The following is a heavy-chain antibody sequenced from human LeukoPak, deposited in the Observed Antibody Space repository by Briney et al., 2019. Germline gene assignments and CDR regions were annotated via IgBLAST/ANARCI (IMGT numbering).Heavy chain of an antibody. CDR3: ATDRGMYQLLYYGMDV. CDR2: FDPEDGET. J-gene: IGHJ6*02. CDR1: GYTPTELS. D-gene: IGHD2-2*01. Sequence: GASVRVSCKVSGYTPTELSMHCVRQAPGKGLEWMGGFDPEDGETIYAQKFQGRVTMTEDTSTDTAYMELSSLRSEDTAVYYCATDRGMYQLLYYGMDVWGQGTTVTVSS. V-gene: IGHV1-24*01.